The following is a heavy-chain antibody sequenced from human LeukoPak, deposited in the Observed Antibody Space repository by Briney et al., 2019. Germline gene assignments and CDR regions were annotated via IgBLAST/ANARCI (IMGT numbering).Heavy chain of an antibody. CDR3: ARDQRGSSWSLDY. J-gene: IGHJ4*02. CDR2: ISYDGSNK. V-gene: IGHV3-30-3*01. Sequence: GGSLRLSCAASGFTFSSYAMSWVRQAPGKGLEWVAVISYDGSNKYYADSVKGRFIISRDKSKNTLSLQMNSLRTDDTAVYYCARDQRGSSWSLDYWGQGTLVTVSS. D-gene: IGHD6-13*01. CDR1: GFTFSSYA.